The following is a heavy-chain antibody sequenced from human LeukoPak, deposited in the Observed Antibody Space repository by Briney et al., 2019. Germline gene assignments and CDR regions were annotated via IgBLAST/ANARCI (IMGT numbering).Heavy chain of an antibody. CDR3: ATEGSESAFDI. V-gene: IGHV3-30*02. D-gene: IGHD3-10*01. J-gene: IGHJ3*02. CDR2: IAYDGSSK. Sequence: GGSVRLSCATSGFTFSRYGMHWVRQAPGKGLEWVAFIAYDGSSKYYADSVKGRFTISRDNSKNTLYLQMNSLRVEDTAVSFCATEGSESAFDIWGQGTMVTVSS. CDR1: GFTFSRYG.